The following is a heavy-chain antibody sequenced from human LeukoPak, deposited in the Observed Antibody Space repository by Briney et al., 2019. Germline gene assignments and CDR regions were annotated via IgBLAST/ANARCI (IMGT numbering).Heavy chain of an antibody. CDR3: ARGYRALRGERSGWYSNKTPSGPYYYYGMDV. V-gene: IGHV1-69*13. CDR2: IIPIFGTA. CDR1: GGTFSSYA. Sequence: SVKVSCKASGGTFSSYAISWVRQAPGQGLEWMGGIIPIFGTANYAQKFQGRVTITADESTSTAYMELSSLRSEDTAVYYCARGYRALRGERSGWYSNKTPSGPYYYYGMDVWGQGTTVTVSS. D-gene: IGHD6-19*01. J-gene: IGHJ6*02.